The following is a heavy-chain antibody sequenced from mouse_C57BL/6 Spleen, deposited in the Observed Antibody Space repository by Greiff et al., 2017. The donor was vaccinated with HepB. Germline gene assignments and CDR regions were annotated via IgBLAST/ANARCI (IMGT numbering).Heavy chain of an antibody. V-gene: IGHV6-3*01. CDR1: GFTFSNYW. CDR3: RGTLGFDY. Sequence: EVQLQESGGGLVKPGGSMKLSCVASGFTFSNYWMYWVRQSPEKGLEWVAQIRLKTDNYASHYAETVKARFTISSDDSKSNVDLRMKNLGAEDTEFYSCRGTLGFDYWGQGTLVTVSA. J-gene: IGHJ3*01. CDR2: IRLKTDNYAS.